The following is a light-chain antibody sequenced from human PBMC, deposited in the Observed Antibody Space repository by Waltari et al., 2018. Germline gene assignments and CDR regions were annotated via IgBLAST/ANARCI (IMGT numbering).Light chain of an antibody. J-gene: IGKJ1*01. Sequence: DLQLTPSPSSLSASVGDRVTITCRASPSLDIYLTWYQHKPGKAPNILIYAASTLQSGFPSRFRVSGAGTDFNLTISNRQPEDFATYYGQQRHTTPRKFGQGTKVEIK. CDR2: AAS. CDR1: PSLDIY. CDR3: QQRHTTPRK. V-gene: IGKV1-39*01.